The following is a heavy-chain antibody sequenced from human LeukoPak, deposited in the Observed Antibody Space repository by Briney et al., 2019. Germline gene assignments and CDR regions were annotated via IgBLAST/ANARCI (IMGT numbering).Heavy chain of an antibody. CDR3: ARDYSGPGMAEPGRFDY. J-gene: IGHJ4*02. CDR1: EFTFSSYS. D-gene: IGHD6-13*01. CDR2: ISSSSSYI. V-gene: IGHV3-21*01. Sequence: GGSLRLSCATSEFTFSSYSMNWVRQAPGKGLEWVSSISSSSSYIYYADSVKGRFTISRDNAKNSLYLQMNSLRAEDTAVYYCARDYSGPGMAEPGRFDYWGQGTLVTVSA.